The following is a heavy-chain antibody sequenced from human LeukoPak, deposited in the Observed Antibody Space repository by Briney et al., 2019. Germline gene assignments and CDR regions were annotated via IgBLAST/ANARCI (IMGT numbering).Heavy chain of an antibody. CDR2: IIPIFGTA. CDR1: GGTFSSYA. V-gene: IGHV1-69*05. Sequence: ASVKVSCKASGGTFSSYAISWVRQAPGQGLEWMGGIIPIFGTANYAQKFQGRVTMTRDTSTSTVYMELSSLRSEDTAVYYCARDKGAGSDYYYYGMDVWGQGTTVTVSS. J-gene: IGHJ6*02. D-gene: IGHD3-10*01. CDR3: ARDKGAGSDYYYYGMDV.